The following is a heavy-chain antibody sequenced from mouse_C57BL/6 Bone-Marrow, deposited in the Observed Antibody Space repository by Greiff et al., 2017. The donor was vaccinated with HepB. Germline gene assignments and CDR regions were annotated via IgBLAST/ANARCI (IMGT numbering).Heavy chain of an antibody. V-gene: IGHV1-42*01. CDR2: INPSTGGT. Sequence: VQLQQSGPELVKPGASVKISCKASGYSFTGYYMNWVKQSPEKSLEWIGEINPSTGGTTYNQKFKAKATLTVDKSSSTAYMQLKSLTSEDSAVYYCARWGLRSAWFAYWGRGTLVTVSA. D-gene: IGHD2-4*01. CDR1: GYSFTGYY. CDR3: ARWGLRSAWFAY. J-gene: IGHJ3*01.